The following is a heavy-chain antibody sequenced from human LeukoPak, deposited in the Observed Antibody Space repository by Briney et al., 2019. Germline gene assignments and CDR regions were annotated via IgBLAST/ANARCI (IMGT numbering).Heavy chain of an antibody. D-gene: IGHD3/OR15-3a*01. CDR3: ARALSWTTDSYYYMDV. CDR1: GYTFTSYD. CDR2: MNPNSGNT. Sequence: ASVKVSCKASGYTFTSYDINWVRQATGQGLEWMGWMNPNSGNTGYAQKFQGRVTMTMNTSITTAYMELSSLRSEDTAVYYCARALSWTTDSYYYMDVWGKRTSVTVSS. V-gene: IGHV1-8*01. J-gene: IGHJ6*03.